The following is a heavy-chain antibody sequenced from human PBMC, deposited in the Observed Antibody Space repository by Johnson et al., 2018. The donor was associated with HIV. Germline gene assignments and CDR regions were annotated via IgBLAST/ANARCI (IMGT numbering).Heavy chain of an antibody. Sequence: QVQLVESGGGVVQPGRSLRLSCAASGFTFSSYGMHWVRQAPGKGLEWVAVIWYDGSNKYYADSVKGRFTISRDNAKNTLYLQMNSLRAVDTAVYYCAKQHEQLVEPDAFDIWGQGTMVTVSS. D-gene: IGHD6-6*01. CDR1: GFTFSSYG. CDR3: AKQHEQLVEPDAFDI. J-gene: IGHJ3*02. V-gene: IGHV3-33*06. CDR2: IWYDGSNK.